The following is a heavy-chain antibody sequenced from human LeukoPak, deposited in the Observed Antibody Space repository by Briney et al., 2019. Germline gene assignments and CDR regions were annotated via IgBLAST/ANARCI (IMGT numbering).Heavy chain of an antibody. CDR1: GFTFSSYW. CDR2: INSDGSST. D-gene: IGHD3-10*01. J-gene: IGHJ3*02. CDR3: ARSVLLWFGEPISPDAFDI. Sequence: PGGSLRLSCAASGFTFSSYWMHWVRQAPGKGLVWVSRINSDGSSTSYADSVKGRFTISRDNAKNTLYLQMNSLRAEDTAVYYCARSVLLWFGEPISPDAFDIWGQGTMDTVSS. V-gene: IGHV3-74*01.